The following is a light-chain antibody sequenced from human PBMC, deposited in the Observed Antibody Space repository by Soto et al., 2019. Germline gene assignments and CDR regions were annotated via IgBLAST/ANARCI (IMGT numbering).Light chain of an antibody. CDR3: CSYTGNYVI. CDR1: SSDVGGYYY. V-gene: IGLV2-11*01. Sequence: QSAQTQPRSVSGSPGQPVTISCTGISSDVGGYYYVSWYQQHPGKAPKVVIYDVSKRPSGVPDRFSGSKSGNTASLTISGLQAEDEADYYCCSYTGNYVIIGGGTKLTVL. J-gene: IGLJ2*01. CDR2: DVS.